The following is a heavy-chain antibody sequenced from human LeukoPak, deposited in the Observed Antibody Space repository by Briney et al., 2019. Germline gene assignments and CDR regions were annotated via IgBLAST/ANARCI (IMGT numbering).Heavy chain of an antibody. CDR1: GFTFSSYW. Sequence: PGGSLRLSCAASGFTFSSYWMHWFRHAPGKGPVWVSCMNTDGSTTTYADSVKGRFTISRDNAKNTLYLQMNSLRVEDTAVYYCARGSKYSSSWYVDYWGQGTLVTVSS. CDR3: ARGSKYSSSWYVDY. CDR2: MNTDGSTT. D-gene: IGHD6-13*01. J-gene: IGHJ4*02. V-gene: IGHV3-74*01.